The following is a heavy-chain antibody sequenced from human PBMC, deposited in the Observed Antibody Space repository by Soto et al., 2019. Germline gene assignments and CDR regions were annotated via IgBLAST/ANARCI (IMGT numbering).Heavy chain of an antibody. CDR1: GGTFSSYA. CDR3: ARSYGSGRGAFDI. J-gene: IGHJ3*02. D-gene: IGHD3-10*01. Sequence: ASVKVSCKASGGTFSSYAISWVRQAPGQGLEWMGGIIPIFGTANYAQKFQGRVTITADESTSTAYMELSSLRSEDTAVYYCARSYGSGRGAFDIWGQGTMVTVSS. CDR2: IIPIFGTA. V-gene: IGHV1-69*13.